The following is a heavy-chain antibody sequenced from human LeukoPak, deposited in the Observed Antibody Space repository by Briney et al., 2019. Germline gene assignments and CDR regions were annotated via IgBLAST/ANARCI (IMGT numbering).Heavy chain of an antibody. J-gene: IGHJ5*02. V-gene: IGHV1-69*13. D-gene: IGHD3-22*01. CDR3: ARGPYLITMIVGEFDP. CDR1: GGTFSSYA. Sequence: ASVKVSCKASGGTFSSYAISWVRQAPGQGLEWMGGIIPIFGTANYAQKFQGRVTITADESTSTAYMELSSLRSEDTAVYYCARGPYLITMIVGEFDPWGQGTLVTVSS. CDR2: IIPIFGTA.